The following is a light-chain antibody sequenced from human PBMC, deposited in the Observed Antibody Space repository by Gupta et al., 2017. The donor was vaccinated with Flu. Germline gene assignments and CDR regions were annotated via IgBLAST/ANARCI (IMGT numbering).Light chain of an antibody. J-gene: IGLJ2*01. V-gene: IGLV2-14*03. CDR1: STDIGGPDNY. Sequence: SALTPPASLSGSLGQSITISCTGTSTDIGGPDNYISWYQQHPGKAPKLIIYEVTHRPIGVSNRFSGSKSGNTASLTISGLQADDEAVFYCSSYARSATHVIFGGGTDLTVL. CDR2: EVT. CDR3: SSYARSATHVI.